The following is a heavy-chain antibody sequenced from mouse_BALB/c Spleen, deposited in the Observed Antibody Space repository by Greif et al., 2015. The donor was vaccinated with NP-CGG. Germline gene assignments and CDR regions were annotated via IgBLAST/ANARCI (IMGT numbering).Heavy chain of an antibody. CDR2: INPSNGGT. V-gene: IGHV1S81*02. D-gene: IGHD2-3*01. Sequence: QVQLQQSGAELVKPGASVKLSCKASGYTFTSYYMYWVKQRPGQGLEWIGGINPSNGGTNFNEKFKSKATLTVDKSSSTAYMQRSSLTSEDSAVYYCTRDGYYAGFAFWGQGTLVTVSA. CDR3: TRDGYYAGFAF. J-gene: IGHJ3*01. CDR1: GYTFTSYY.